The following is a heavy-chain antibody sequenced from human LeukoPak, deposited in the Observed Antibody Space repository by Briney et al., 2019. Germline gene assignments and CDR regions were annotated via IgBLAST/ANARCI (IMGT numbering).Heavy chain of an antibody. J-gene: IGHJ6*02. Sequence: GGSLRLSCTASGFTFGDYAMSWFRQAPGKGLEWVGFIRSKAYGGTTEYAASVKGRFTISRDDSKSTAYLQMNSLKTEDTAVYYCTRHIVVVPAAMSSYYYGMDVWGQGTTVTVSS. V-gene: IGHV3-49*03. D-gene: IGHD2-2*01. CDR2: IRSKAYGGTT. CDR3: TRHIVVVPAAMSSYYYGMDV. CDR1: GFTFGDYA.